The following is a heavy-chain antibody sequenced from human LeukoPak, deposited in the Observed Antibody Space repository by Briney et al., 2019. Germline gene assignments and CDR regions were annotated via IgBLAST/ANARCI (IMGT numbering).Heavy chain of an antibody. CDR3: ARDKVAGTSGVGYT. Sequence: HPGGSLRLSCAASGFTFSSYEMNWVRQVPGKGLEWVSYISSSGSTIYYADSVKGRFTISRDNAKNSLYLQMNSLRAEDTAVYYCARDKVAGTSGVGYTWGQGTLVTVSS. D-gene: IGHD6-19*01. J-gene: IGHJ5*02. CDR2: ISSSGSTI. V-gene: IGHV3-48*03. CDR1: GFTFSSYE.